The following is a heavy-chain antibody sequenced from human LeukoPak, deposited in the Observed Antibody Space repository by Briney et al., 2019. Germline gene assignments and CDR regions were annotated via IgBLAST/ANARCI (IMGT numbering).Heavy chain of an antibody. D-gene: IGHD2-21*02. CDR2: ISYDGSNK. Sequence: GRSLRRSCAASGFTFSSYAMHWVRQAPGKGLEWVAVISYDGSNKYYADSVKGRFTISRDNSKNTLYLQMNSLRAEDTAVYYCARVPVYCGGDCYLDAFDIWGQGTMVTVSS. CDR1: GFTFSSYA. J-gene: IGHJ3*02. CDR3: ARVPVYCGGDCYLDAFDI. V-gene: IGHV3-30-3*01.